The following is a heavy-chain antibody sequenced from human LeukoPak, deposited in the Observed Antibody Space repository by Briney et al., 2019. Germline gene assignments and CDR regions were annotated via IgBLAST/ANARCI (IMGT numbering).Heavy chain of an antibody. V-gene: IGHV3-73*01. D-gene: IGHD6-19*01. J-gene: IGHJ4*02. CDR2: IRSKANSYAT. CDR3: TRSPGIAVAGTSYENY. CDR1: GFTFSGSA. Sequence: GGSLRLSCAASGFTFSGSAMHWVRQASGKGLEWVGRIRSKANSYATAYAASVKGRFTISRDDSKNTAYLQMNSLKTEDTAVYYCTRSPGIAVAGTSYENYWGQGTLVTVSS.